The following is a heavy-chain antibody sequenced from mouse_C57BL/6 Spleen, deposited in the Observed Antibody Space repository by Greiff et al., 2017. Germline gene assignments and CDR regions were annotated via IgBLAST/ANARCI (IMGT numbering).Heavy chain of an antibody. V-gene: IGHV1-5*01. Sequence: VHVKQSGPVLARPGASVKMSCKTSGYTFTSYRMHWVKQRPGQGLEWIGAIYPGNSDTSYNQKFKGKAKLTAVTSASTAYMELSSLSEVDSAVYYCTKSRNYYGSSPYYYSMDYWGQGTTVTVSS. D-gene: IGHD1-1*01. CDR1: GYTFTSYR. CDR2: IYPGNSDT. CDR3: TKSRNYYGSSPYYYSMDY. J-gene: IGHJ4*01.